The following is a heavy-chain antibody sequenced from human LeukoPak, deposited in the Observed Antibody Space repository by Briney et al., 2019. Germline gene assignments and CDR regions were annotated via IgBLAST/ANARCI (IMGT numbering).Heavy chain of an antibody. J-gene: IGHJ1*01. Sequence: SETLSLTCTVSGGSISSYYWSCIRQPPGKGLEWIGYIYYTGSTNYNPSLKSRVTISVDPSKNQFSLELTSVTAADTAVYYCARGGDVGSYTYFQPWGQGTLVTVSS. V-gene: IGHV4-59*01. D-gene: IGHD1-26*01. CDR3: ARGGDVGSYTYFQP. CDR1: GGSISSYY. CDR2: IYYTGST.